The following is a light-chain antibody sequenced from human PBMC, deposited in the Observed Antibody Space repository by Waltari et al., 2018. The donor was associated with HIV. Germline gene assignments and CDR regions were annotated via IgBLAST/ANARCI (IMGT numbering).Light chain of an antibody. CDR2: FYS. CDR3: QVWDSNSDHYV. Sequence: SYVLTQPPSVSVAPGETARITCGGSDVGTKSVHWYQQKPGQAPMLVIFFYSDRSSGIPDRFSGSDSGNTATLTISGVEAGDEADYYCQVWDSNSDHYVFGTGTRVTVL. CDR1: DVGTKS. V-gene: IGLV3-21*04. J-gene: IGLJ1*01.